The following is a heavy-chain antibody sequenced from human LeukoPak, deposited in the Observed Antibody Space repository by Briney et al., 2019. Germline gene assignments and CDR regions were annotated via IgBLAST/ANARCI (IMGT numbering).Heavy chain of an antibody. J-gene: IGHJ6*03. CDR3: ARQNSIGYYYYYMDV. Sequence: SGTLSLTCTVSGGSISSSSYYWGWIRQPPGKGLEWIGSIYYSGSTYYNPSLKSRVTISVDTSKNQFSLKLSSVTAADTAVYYCARQNSIGYYYYYMDVWGKGTTVTVSS. V-gene: IGHV4-39*01. CDR2: IYYSGST. D-gene: IGHD4-11*01. CDR1: GGSISSSSYY.